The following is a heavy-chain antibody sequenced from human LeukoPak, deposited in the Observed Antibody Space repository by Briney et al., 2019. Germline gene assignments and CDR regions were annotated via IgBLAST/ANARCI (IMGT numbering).Heavy chain of an antibody. V-gene: IGHV7-4-1*02. Sequence: GASVKVSCKASGYTFTTYAMNWVRQAPGQGLEWMGWINTNTGNPTYAQGFTGRFVFSLDTSVSTAYLQISSLKAEDTAVYYCARDRGPYGWSEPYYYYMDVWGKGTTVTVSS. CDR3: ARDRGPYGWSEPYYYYMDV. D-gene: IGHD1-14*01. J-gene: IGHJ6*03. CDR2: INTNTGNP. CDR1: GYTFTTYA.